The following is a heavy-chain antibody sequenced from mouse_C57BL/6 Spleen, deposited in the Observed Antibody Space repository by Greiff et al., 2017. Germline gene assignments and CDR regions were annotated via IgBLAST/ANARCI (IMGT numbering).Heavy chain of an antibody. CDR3: YYGSSYYYAMDY. J-gene: IGHJ4*01. Sequence: VKLQESGAELVKPGASVKISCKASGYAFSSYWMNWVKQRPGKGLEWIGQLYPGDGDTNYNGKFKGKATLTADKSSSTAYMQLSSLTSEDSAVYFCYYGSSYYYAMDYWGQGTSVTVSS. CDR1: GYAFSSYW. V-gene: IGHV1-80*01. D-gene: IGHD1-1*01. CDR2: LYPGDGDT.